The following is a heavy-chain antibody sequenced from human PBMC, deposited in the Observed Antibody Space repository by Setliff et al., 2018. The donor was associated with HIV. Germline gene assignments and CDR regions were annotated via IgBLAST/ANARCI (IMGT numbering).Heavy chain of an antibody. D-gene: IGHD3-22*01. Sequence: SVKVSCKASGGTFSSYAISWVRQAPGQGLEWMGGIIPIFGTANYAQKFQGRVTITTDESTSTAYMELSSLRSEDTAVYYCARDRDYDSSRLDAFDIWGQGTMVTVSS. J-gene: IGHJ3*02. CDR1: GGTFSSYA. CDR3: ARDRDYDSSRLDAFDI. V-gene: IGHV1-69*05. CDR2: IIPIFGTA.